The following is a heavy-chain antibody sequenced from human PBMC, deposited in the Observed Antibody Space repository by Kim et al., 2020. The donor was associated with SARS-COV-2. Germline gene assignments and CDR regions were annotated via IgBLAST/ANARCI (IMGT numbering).Heavy chain of an antibody. V-gene: IGHV3-7*01. CDR3: GRGSGEWGDY. Sequence: GGSLRLSCAASRFTFTNYWMNWVRQAPGKGLEWVANIKEDGSEKYYVDSVKGRFTISRDNAKNSLYLQMNSLRAEDTAVYYCGRGSGEWGDYWGLGTLVTVSS. CDR2: IKEDGSEK. J-gene: IGHJ4*02. CDR1: RFTFTNYW. D-gene: IGHD7-27*01.